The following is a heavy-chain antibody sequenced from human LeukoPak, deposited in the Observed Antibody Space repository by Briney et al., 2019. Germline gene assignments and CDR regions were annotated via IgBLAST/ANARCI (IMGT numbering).Heavy chain of an antibody. J-gene: IGHJ4*02. D-gene: IGHD2-15*01. V-gene: IGHV3-74*01. CDR3: ARDGYCSGGSCYSAVDY. Sequence: PGGSLRLSCVASGFTFSSYWMHWVRQDPRKGLVWVSRINGDGRNINYADSVRGRFTISRDNAKNTLYLQMNSLRAEDTAVYYCARDGYCSGGSCYSAVDYWGQGTLVTVSS. CDR1: GFTFSSYW. CDR2: INGDGRNI.